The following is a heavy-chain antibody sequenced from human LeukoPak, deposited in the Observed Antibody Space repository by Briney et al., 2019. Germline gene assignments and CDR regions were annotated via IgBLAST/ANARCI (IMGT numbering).Heavy chain of an antibody. CDR1: GYTFTSYD. CDR3: ARDYGGNSGHFDP. V-gene: IGHV1-8*01. D-gene: IGHD4-23*01. Sequence: ASVKVSCKASGYTFTSYDINWVRQATGQGLEWMGWMNPNSGNTGYAQKFQGRVSMTRDTSMSTAYMELSSLTSDDTAVYYCARDYGGNSGHFDPWGQGTLVIVSS. CDR2: MNPNSGNT. J-gene: IGHJ5*02.